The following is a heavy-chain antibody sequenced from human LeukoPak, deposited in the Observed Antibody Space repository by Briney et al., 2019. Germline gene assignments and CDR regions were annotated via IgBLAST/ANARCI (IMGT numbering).Heavy chain of an antibody. CDR2: SDPEDVKT. V-gene: IGHV1-24*01. J-gene: IGHJ4*02. CDR1: GYSLKELA. D-gene: IGHD3-22*01. CDR3: ATFQAYANSGHLRPYFDY. Sequence: ASVKVACKISGYSLKELAIHWVRQGPGKGLEWIGGSDPEDVKTSFAEKFQGRVTFTEDTSTDTAFMELSRLRSDDTAVYYCATFQAYANSGHLRPYFDYWGQGTLVTVSS.